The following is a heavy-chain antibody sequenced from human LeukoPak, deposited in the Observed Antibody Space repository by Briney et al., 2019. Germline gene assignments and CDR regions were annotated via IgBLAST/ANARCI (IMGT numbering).Heavy chain of an antibody. V-gene: IGHV4-59*11. D-gene: IGHD3-10*01. J-gene: IGHJ6*03. CDR2: IYYSGST. CDR1: GGSISSHY. CDR3: ASTMVRGVYYYYYMDV. Sequence: SETLSLTCTVSGGSISSHYWSWIRQPPGKGLEWIGYIYYSGSTNYNPSLKSRATISVDTSKNQFSLKLSSVTAADTAVYYCASTMVRGVYYYYYMDVWGKGTTVTVSS.